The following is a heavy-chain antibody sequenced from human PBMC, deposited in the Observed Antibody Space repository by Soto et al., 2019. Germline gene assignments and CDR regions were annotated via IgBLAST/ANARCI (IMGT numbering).Heavy chain of an antibody. J-gene: IGHJ6*02. CDR3: ARLKAGMDV. Sequence: SDTLSLTCTVSGGSISSSSYYWGWIRQPPGKGLEWIGSIYYSGSTYYNPSLKSRVTISVDTSKNQFSLKLSSVTAADTAVYYCARLKAGMDVWGQGTTVTVSS. CDR1: GGSISSSSYY. CDR2: IYYSGST. V-gene: IGHV4-39*01.